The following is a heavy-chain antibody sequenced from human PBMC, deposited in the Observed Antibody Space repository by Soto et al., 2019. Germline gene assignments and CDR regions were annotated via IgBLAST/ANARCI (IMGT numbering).Heavy chain of an antibody. CDR1: GDSVSSNSAA. V-gene: IGHV6-1*01. J-gene: IGHJ5*02. Sequence: SQTLSLTCAISGDSVSSNSAAWNLIRQSPSRGLEWLGRTYYRSKWYNDYAVSVKSRITINPDTSKSQFSLQLNSVTPEDTAVYYCARDSSGEAVAGNNWFDPWGQGTLVTVSS. CDR2: TYYRSKWYN. D-gene: IGHD6-19*01. CDR3: ARDSSGEAVAGNNWFDP.